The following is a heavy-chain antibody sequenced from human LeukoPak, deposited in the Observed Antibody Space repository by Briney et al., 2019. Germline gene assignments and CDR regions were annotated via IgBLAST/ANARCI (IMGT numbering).Heavy chain of an antibody. CDR1: GGSIDGYY. Sequence: SETLSLTCTVSGGSIDGYYWSWIRQSPGKGLEWIGYIYYTGSAFYNPSLKSRVIISLDTSKNQLSLNLRSVTAADTAVYYCARADESLVYGMDVWGPGTTVIVSS. CDR3: ARADESLVYGMDV. CDR2: IYYTGSA. V-gene: IGHV4-59*01. J-gene: IGHJ6*02.